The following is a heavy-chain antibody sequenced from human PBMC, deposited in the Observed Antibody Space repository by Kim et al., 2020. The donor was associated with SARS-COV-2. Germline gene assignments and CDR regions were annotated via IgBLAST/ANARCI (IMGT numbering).Heavy chain of an antibody. CDR2: IKSKTDGGTT. V-gene: IGHV3-15*01. J-gene: IGHJ4*02. D-gene: IGHD3-22*01. Sequence: GGSLRLSCAASGFTFSNAWMSWVRQAPGKGLEWVGRIKSKTDGGTTDYAAPVKGRFTISRDDSKNTLYLQMNSLKTEDTAVYYCTTDSWGYYDSSGYYSYFDYWGQGTLVTVS. CDR1: GFTFSNAW. CDR3: TTDSWGYYDSSGYYSYFDY.